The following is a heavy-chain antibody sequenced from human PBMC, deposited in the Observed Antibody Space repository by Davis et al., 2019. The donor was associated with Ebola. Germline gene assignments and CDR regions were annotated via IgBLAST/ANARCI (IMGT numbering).Heavy chain of an antibody. J-gene: IGHJ2*01. D-gene: IGHD6-13*01. CDR1: GFTFSSYA. CDR3: AKFPDVAAALYWYFDL. CDR2: ISGCGGST. V-gene: IGHV3-23*01. Sequence: PGGSLRLSCAASGFTFSSYAMSWVRQAPGKGLEWVSAISGCGGSTYYADSVKGRFTISRDNSKNTLYLQMNSLRAEDTAVYYCAKFPDVAAALYWYFDLWGRGTLVTVSS.